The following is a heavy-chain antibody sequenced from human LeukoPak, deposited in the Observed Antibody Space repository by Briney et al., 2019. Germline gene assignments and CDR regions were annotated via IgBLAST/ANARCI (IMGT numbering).Heavy chain of an antibody. D-gene: IGHD6-13*01. J-gene: IGHJ5*02. CDR2: IYTSGST. CDR1: GGSISSYY. Sequence: SETLSLTCTVSGGSISSYYWSWFRQPAGKGLEWIGRIYTSGSTNYNPSLKRRVTMSVDTSKNQFSLKLSSVTAADTAVYYCARDLAAAGMGENWFDPWGQGTLVTVSS. CDR3: ARDLAAAGMGENWFDP. V-gene: IGHV4-4*07.